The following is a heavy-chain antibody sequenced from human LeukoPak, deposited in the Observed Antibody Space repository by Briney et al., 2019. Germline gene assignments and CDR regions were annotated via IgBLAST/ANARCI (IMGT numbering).Heavy chain of an antibody. D-gene: IGHD6-13*01. J-gene: IGHJ4*02. CDR2: ISAYTGNT. CDR1: GYTFTSFG. CDR3: ARVIAAAPDY. V-gene: IGHV1-18*01. Sequence: ASVKVSCKASGYTFTSFGISWVRQAPGQGLEWMGWISAYTGNTNYAQKLRGRVTMTTDTSTSTAYMELRSLRSDDTAVYYCARVIAAAPDYWGQGTLVTVSS.